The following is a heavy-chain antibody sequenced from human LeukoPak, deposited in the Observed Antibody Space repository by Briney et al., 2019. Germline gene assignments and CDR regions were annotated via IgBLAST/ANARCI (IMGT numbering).Heavy chain of an antibody. CDR3: ARVGGGDRVVRGILSFFHY. Sequence: ASVKVSCKASGYTFTGYYMHGVRQAPGQGLDWMGWINPNSGGTNYAQKFQRRVTMTRDTSISTAYMELSRLRSDDTAVYYCARVGGGDRVVRGILSFFHYWGQGTLVTVSS. CDR1: GYTFTGYY. J-gene: IGHJ4*02. V-gene: IGHV1-2*02. D-gene: IGHD3-10*01. CDR2: INPNSGGT.